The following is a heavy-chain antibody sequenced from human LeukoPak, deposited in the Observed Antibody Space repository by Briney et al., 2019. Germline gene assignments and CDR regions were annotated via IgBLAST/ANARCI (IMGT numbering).Heavy chain of an antibody. V-gene: IGHV4-59*01. CDR2: IFHTGST. J-gene: IGHJ3*01. CDR3: AKIRSGGGSFDV. Sequence: PSETLSLTCSVSGGSISSYYGSWIRQPPGKGLEWIGYIFHTGSTNYNPSLKSRVTMSVDTSKNQVSLRLSSVTAADTAVYYCAKIRSGGGSFDVWGQGAMVTVSS. D-gene: IGHD4-23*01. CDR1: GGSISSYY.